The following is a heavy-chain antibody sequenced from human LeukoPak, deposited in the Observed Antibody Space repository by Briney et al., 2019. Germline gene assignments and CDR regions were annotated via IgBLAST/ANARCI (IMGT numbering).Heavy chain of an antibody. J-gene: IGHJ4*02. D-gene: IGHD3-9*01. V-gene: IGHV3-30*04. CDR3: ARDSGAYFDRNHFDY. Sequence: GRSLRLSCAASGFTFSSYAMHWVRQAPGKGLEWVAVISYDGSNKYYADSVKGRFTISRDNSKNSLYLQMNSLRVEDTAVYYCARDSGAYFDRNHFDYWGQGTLVTVSS. CDR1: GFTFSSYA. CDR2: ISYDGSNK.